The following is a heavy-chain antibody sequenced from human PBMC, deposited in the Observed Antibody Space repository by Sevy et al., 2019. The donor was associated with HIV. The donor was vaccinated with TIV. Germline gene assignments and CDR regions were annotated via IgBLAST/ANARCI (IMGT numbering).Heavy chain of an antibody. CDR1: GFPFNDHP. J-gene: IGHJ6*02. CDR2: VSWTSRNM. D-gene: IGHD2-21*01. Sequence: GGSLRPPFPAPGFPFNDHPMPWVRQVPGKGLEWVSGVSWTSRNMGYADSVKGRFTISRDNANHFLYLEMNSLRPEDTAFYYCAKDINRGCDGINCYPYYYYFYGLDVWGQGTTVTVSS. V-gene: IGHV3-9*01. CDR3: AKDINRGCDGINCYPYYYYFYGLDV.